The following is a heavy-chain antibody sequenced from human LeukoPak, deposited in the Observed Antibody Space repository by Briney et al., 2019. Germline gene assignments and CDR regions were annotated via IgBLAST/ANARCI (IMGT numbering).Heavy chain of an antibody. D-gene: IGHD3-10*01. CDR3: ARLLMVRGVISHMDV. CDR2: ISSSDCTI. CDR1: GFTFSDYY. V-gene: IGHV3-11*04. J-gene: IGHJ6*03. Sequence: GGSLRLSCAASGFTFSDYYVSWIRQAPGKGLEWVSYISSSDCTIYSADSVKGRFTISRDNAKNSLYLQMNSLRAEDTAVYYCARLLMVRGVISHMDVWGKGTTVTVSS.